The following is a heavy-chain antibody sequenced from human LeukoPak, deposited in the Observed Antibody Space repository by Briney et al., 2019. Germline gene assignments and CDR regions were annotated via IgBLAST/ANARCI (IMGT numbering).Heavy chain of an antibody. CDR1: GFTFSSYG. Sequence: TGGSLRLSCAASGFTFSSYGMRWVRQAPGKGLEWVAVIWYDGSNKYYADSVKGRFTISRDNSKNTLYLQMNSLRAEDTAVYYCARDPTGTTVGDYWGQGTLVTVSS. D-gene: IGHD1-7*01. CDR2: IWYDGSNK. V-gene: IGHV3-33*01. J-gene: IGHJ4*02. CDR3: ARDPTGTTVGDY.